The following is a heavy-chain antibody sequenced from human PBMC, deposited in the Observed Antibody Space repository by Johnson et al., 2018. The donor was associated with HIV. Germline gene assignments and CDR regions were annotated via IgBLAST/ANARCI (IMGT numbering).Heavy chain of an antibody. CDR2: VSYDGSNK. V-gene: IGHV3-30*04. J-gene: IGHJ3*02. CDR3: AKDRYGGSYPYAFDI. CDR1: GFTFRSYP. D-gene: IGHD1-26*01. Sequence: QMLLVESGGGVVQPGRSLRLSCAASGFTFRSYPMTWVRQAPGKGLEWLAFVSYDGSNKYYADSVKGRFTISRDNSKNTLFLQMTSLRAEDTAVFYCAKDRYGGSYPYAFDIWGQGTMVTVSS.